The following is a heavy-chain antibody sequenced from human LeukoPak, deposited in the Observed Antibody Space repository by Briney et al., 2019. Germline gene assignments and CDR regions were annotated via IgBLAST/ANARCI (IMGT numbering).Heavy chain of an antibody. CDR3: AKGKVVGATSYYFDY. J-gene: IGHJ4*02. Sequence: GGSLRLSCAASGFTFSSYWMSWVRQAPGKGLEWVAFIRYDGSNKYYADSVKGRFTISRDNSKNTLYLQMNSLRAEDTAVYYCAKGKVVGATSYYFDYWGQGTLVTVSS. CDR1: GFTFSSYW. CDR2: IRYDGSNK. D-gene: IGHD1-26*01. V-gene: IGHV3-30*02.